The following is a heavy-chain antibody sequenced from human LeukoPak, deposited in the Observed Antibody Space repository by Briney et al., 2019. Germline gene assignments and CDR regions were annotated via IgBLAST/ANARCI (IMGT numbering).Heavy chain of an antibody. J-gene: IGHJ5*02. CDR2: IYYSGST. CDR1: GGSISSYY. CDR3: ARHLGDFLTGFNWFDP. D-gene: IGHD3-9*01. V-gene: IGHV4-39*01. Sequence: PSETLSLTCTVSGGSISSYYWGWIRQPPGKGLEWIGSIYYSGSTYYNPSLKSRVTISVDTSKNQFSLKLSSVTAADTAVYYCARHLGDFLTGFNWFDPWGQGTLVTVSS.